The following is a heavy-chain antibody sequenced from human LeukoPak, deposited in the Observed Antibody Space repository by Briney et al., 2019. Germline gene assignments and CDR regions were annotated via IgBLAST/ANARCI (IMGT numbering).Heavy chain of an antibody. Sequence: ASVKVSCKASGYTFTGYYMHWVRQAPGQGLEWMGWISPNSGGTNYAQKFQGWVTMTRDTSISTAYMELSKLRSDDTAVYYCARGFYGSGSYYKLDYWGQGTLVTVSS. CDR1: GYTFTGYY. CDR2: ISPNSGGT. V-gene: IGHV1-2*04. CDR3: ARGFYGSGSYYKLDY. J-gene: IGHJ4*02. D-gene: IGHD3-10*01.